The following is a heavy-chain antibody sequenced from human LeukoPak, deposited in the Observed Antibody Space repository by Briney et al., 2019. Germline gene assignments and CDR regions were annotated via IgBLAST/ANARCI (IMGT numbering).Heavy chain of an antibody. CDR3: ARVVGATRDYYYYMDV. CDR1: GFTFSDYY. J-gene: IGHJ6*03. CDR2: ISSSGSTI. D-gene: IGHD1-26*01. Sequence: GSLRLSCAASGFTFSDYYMSWIRQAPGKGLEWFSYISSSGSTIYYADSVKGRFTISRDNAKNSLYLQMNSLRAEDTAVYYCARVVGATRDYYYYMDVWGKGTTVTISS. V-gene: IGHV3-11*01.